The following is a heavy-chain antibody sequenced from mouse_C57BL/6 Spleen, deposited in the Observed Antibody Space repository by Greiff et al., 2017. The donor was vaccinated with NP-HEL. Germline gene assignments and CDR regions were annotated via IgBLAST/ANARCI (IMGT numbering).Heavy chain of an antibody. D-gene: IGHD1-1*01. V-gene: IGHV5-16*01. CDR2: INYDGSST. J-gene: IGHJ4*01. CDR1: GFTFSDYY. CDR3: ARVITTVVDYYAMDY. Sequence: EVMLVESEGGLVQPGSSMKLSCTASGFTFSDYYMAWVRQVPEKGLEWVANINYDGSSTYYLDSLKSRFIISRDNAKNILYLQMSSLKSEDTATYYCARVITTVVDYYAMDYWGQGTSVTVSS.